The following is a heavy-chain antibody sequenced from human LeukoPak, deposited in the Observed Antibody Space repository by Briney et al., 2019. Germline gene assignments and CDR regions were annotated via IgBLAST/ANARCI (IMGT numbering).Heavy chain of an antibody. V-gene: IGHV3-21*01. D-gene: IGHD2-15*01. J-gene: IGHJ6*02. CDR1: GFTFSSYS. Sequence: GGSLRLSCAASGFTFSSYSMNWVRQAPGKGLEWVSSISSSSSYIYYADSVKGRFTISRDNAKNSLYLQMNSLRAEDTAVCYCARDASYSLNYYYGMDVWGQGTTVTVSS. CDR2: ISSSSSYI. CDR3: ARDASYSLNYYYGMDV.